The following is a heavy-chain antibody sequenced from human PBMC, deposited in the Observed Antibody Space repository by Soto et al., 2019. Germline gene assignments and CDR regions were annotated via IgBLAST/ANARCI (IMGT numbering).Heavy chain of an antibody. Sequence: GGYLRLSCAASWFTFSSDAMGCVREAPGKGLEWVSAISGSGGSTYYADSVKGRFTISRDNSKNTLYLQMNSLRAEDTAVYYCAKGSSSWSSGWFHPWGQGT. CDR1: WFTFSSDA. D-gene: IGHD6-13*01. V-gene: IGHV3-23*01. J-gene: IGHJ5*02. CDR2: ISGSGGST. CDR3: AKGSSSWSSGWFHP.